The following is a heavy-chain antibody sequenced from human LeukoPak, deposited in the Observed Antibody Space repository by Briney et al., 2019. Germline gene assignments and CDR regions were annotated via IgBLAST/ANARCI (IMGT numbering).Heavy chain of an antibody. Sequence: GGSLRLSCAASGFTFSGYAMHWVRQASGKGLEWVGRIRSKANSYATAYAASVKGRFTISRDDSKNTAYLQINSLKTEDTAVYYCTTYYYGSGSSPWGQGTLVTVSS. CDR2: IRSKANSYAT. J-gene: IGHJ5*02. V-gene: IGHV3-73*01. CDR3: TTYYYGSGSSP. CDR1: GFTFSGYA. D-gene: IGHD3-10*01.